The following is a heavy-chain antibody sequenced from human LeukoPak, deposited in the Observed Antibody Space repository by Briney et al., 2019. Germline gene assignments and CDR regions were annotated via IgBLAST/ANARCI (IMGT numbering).Heavy chain of an antibody. J-gene: IGHJ4*02. CDR1: GFTFSSYA. V-gene: IGHV3-30*04. CDR2: ISYDGSNK. Sequence: GGSLRLSCAASGFTFSSYAMHWVRQAPGKGLEWVAVISYDGSNKYYADSAKGRFTISRDNSKNTLYLQMNSLRAEDTAVYYCASQNVAGYFDYWGQGTLVTVSS. CDR3: ASQNVAGYFDY. D-gene: IGHD6-19*01.